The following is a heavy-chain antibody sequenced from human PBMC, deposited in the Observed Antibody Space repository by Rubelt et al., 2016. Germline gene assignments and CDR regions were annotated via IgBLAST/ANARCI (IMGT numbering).Heavy chain of an antibody. D-gene: IGHD6-19*01. J-gene: IGHJ3*02. CDR1: GGSISSSSYY. CDR2: IYYSGST. V-gene: IGHV4-39*07. CDR3: ARGPRQQWLGGGAFDI. Sequence: QLQLQESGPGLVKPSETLSLTCTVSGGSISSSSYYWGWIRQPPGKGLEWIGSIYYSGSTYYNPSLKSRVTISFEPSKYPFVPKLSSVPAAGTGVYCCARGPRQQWLGGGAFDIWGQGTMVTVSS.